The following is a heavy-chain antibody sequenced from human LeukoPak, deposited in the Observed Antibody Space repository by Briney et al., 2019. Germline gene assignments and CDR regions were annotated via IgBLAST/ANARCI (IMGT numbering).Heavy chain of an antibody. Sequence: GSLRLSRAASGFTFTNYNMNWVRQAPGKGLEWVSSISSSSSYIYYADSVKGRFTISRDNAKNSLSLQMNSLRAEDTAVYYCARGVNGGYFDFWGQGTLVAVSP. J-gene: IGHJ4*02. CDR3: ARGVNGGYFDF. V-gene: IGHV3-21*01. CDR1: GFTFTNYN. D-gene: IGHD4-23*01. CDR2: ISSSSSYI.